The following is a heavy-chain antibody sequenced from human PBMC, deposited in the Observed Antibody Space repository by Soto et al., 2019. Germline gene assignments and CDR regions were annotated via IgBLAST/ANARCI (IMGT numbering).Heavy chain of an antibody. CDR2: INPNSGGT. Sequence: ASVKVSCKASRYTFTDYYLHWVRQAPGQGLEWMGWINPNSGGTNFAQKFQGWATVTRDTSISTAYMELSRLRCDDTAVYYCARARLTGTGAFDIWGQGTMVTVSS. CDR3: ARARLTGTGAFDI. D-gene: IGHD1-20*01. V-gene: IGHV1-2*04. J-gene: IGHJ3*02. CDR1: RYTFTDYY.